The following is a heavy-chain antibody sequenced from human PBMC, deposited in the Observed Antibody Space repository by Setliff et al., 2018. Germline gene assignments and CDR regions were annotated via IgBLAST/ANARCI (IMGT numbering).Heavy chain of an antibody. J-gene: IGHJ4*02. V-gene: IGHV3-21*01. CDR2: ISSSSSYI. Sequence: PGGSLRLSCAASGFTSSSYTMNWVRQAPGKGLEWVSSISSSSSYIYYADSVKGRFTISRDNAKNSLYLQMNSLRAEDTAVYYCARVYDSSGYSFDYWGQGTLVTVSS. CDR3: ARVYDSSGYSFDY. D-gene: IGHD3-22*01. CDR1: GFTSSSYT.